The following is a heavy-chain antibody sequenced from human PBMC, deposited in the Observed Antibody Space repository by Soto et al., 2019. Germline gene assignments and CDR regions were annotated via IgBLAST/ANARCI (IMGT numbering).Heavy chain of an antibody. CDR3: ARANSSSSAADLDY. CDR2: ISGSGGST. Sequence: EVQLLESGGGLVQPGGSLRLSCAASGFTFSSYAMSWVRQAPGKGLEWVSAISGSGGSTYYADSVKGRFTISRDNSKNTLYLQMNSLRAEDTAVYYCARANSSSSAADLDYWGQGTLVTVSS. D-gene: IGHD6-6*01. V-gene: IGHV3-23*01. J-gene: IGHJ4*02. CDR1: GFTFSSYA.